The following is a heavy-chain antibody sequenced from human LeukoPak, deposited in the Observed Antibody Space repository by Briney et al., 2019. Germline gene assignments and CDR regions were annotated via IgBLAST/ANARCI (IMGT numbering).Heavy chain of an antibody. CDR2: IYHSGST. CDR1: GGSISSGDYY. J-gene: IGHJ4*02. Sequence: SQTLSLTCTVSGGSISSGDYYWSWIRQPPGKGLEWIGYIYHSGSTYYNPSLKSRVTISVDRSKNQFSLKLSSVTAADTAVYYCARGTLAAAALFDYWGQGALVTVSS. D-gene: IGHD6-13*01. CDR3: ARGTLAAAALFDY. V-gene: IGHV4-30-2*01.